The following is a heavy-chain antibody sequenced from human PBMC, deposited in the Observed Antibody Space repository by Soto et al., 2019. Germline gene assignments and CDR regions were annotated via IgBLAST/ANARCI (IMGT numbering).Heavy chain of an antibody. Sequence: SETLSLTCAVYGGSFSGYYWSWIRQPPGKGLEWIGEINHSGSTNYNPSLKSRVTISVDTSKNQFSLKLSSVTAADTAVYYCARGFDILTGKLRNWFDPWGQGTLVTVSS. J-gene: IGHJ5*02. V-gene: IGHV4-34*01. D-gene: IGHD3-9*01. CDR2: INHSGST. CDR1: GGSFSGYY. CDR3: ARGFDILTGKLRNWFDP.